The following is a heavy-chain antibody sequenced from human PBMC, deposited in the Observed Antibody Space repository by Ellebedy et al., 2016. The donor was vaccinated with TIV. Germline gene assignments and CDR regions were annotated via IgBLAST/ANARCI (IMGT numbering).Heavy chain of an antibody. J-gene: IGHJ4*02. CDR2: IHPIDSDT. CDR1: GYNFSNNW. CDR3: AKRGDSDFDS. Sequence: PGGSLRLSCKISGYNFSNNWISWVRQKPGKGLEWMGRIHPIDSDTDYRPSFRGHVTMSVDKSISFAFLQWSSLQASATAMYYCAKRGDSDFDSWGQGTVVTVSP. V-gene: IGHV5-10-1*01. D-gene: IGHD4-17*01.